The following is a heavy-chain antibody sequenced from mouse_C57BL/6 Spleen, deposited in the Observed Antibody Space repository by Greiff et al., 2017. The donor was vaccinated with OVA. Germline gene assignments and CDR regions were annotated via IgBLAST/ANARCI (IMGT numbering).Heavy chain of an antibody. J-gene: IGHJ4*01. D-gene: IGHD1-1*01. V-gene: IGHV1-76*01. Sequence: QVQLQQSGAELVRPGASVKLSCKASGYTFTDYYINWVKQRPGQGLEWIARIYPGSGNTYYNEKFKGKATLTAEKSSSTAYMQLSSLTSEDSAVYFCARVYGSSSYYAMDYWGQGTSVTVSS. CDR1: GYTFTDYY. CDR3: ARVYGSSSYYAMDY. CDR2: IYPGSGNT.